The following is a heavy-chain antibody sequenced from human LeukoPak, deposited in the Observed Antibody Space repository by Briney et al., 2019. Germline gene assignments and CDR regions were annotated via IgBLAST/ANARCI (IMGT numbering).Heavy chain of an antibody. CDR1: GFTFSDYY. D-gene: IGHD3-22*01. CDR2: ISSSGSTI. J-gene: IGHJ3*02. CDR3: ARARDYYDSSGYSDAFDI. Sequence: PGGSLRLSCAASGFTFSDYYMSWIRQAPGKGLEWVSYISSSGSTIYYADSVKGRFTISRDNAKNSLYLQMNSLRAEDTAVYYCARARDYYDSSGYSDAFDIWGQGTMVTVSS. V-gene: IGHV3-11*01.